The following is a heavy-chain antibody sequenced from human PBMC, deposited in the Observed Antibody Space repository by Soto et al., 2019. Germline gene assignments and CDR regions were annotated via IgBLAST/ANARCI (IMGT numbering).Heavy chain of an antibody. CDR1: GFIISDYG. J-gene: IGHJ5*02. D-gene: IGHD1-1*01. CDR3: VRWNGFGDR. Sequence: EVQLLESGGGLVQPGGSLRLSCAVSGFIISDYGVTWVRQAPGKGLEWVSGFSGGGGGTFYADSVKGRFTISRDDPKNTAYLQMNGLGAEDTVVYYCVRWNGFGDRWGQGTLVTVSS. V-gene: IGHV3-23*01. CDR2: FSGGGGGT.